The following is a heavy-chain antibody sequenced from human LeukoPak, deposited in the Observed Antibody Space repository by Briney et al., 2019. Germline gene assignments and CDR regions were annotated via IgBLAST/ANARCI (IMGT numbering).Heavy chain of an antibody. J-gene: IGHJ4*02. CDR1: GCNFRTYA. Sequence: PGGALRLSCAASGCNFRTYAMSWVRQAPGKGLEGVSAISGSCGSTYYADSVKGRFTISRDNSKNTMYLQMNSLRAEDTAVYYCARGYNYQEYWGQGTLVTVSS. CDR2: ISGSCGST. CDR3: ARGYNYQEY. V-gene: IGHV3-23*01. D-gene: IGHD5-24*01.